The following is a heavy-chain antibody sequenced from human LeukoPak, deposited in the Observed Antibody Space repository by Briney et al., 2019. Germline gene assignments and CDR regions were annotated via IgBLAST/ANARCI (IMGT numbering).Heavy chain of an antibody. D-gene: IGHD3-10*01. CDR1: GFTFSSYG. J-gene: IGHJ4*02. Sequence: GGSLRLSCAASGFTFSSYGMHWVRQAPGKGLEWVALISYDGSNKYYADSVKGRFTISRDNSRSTLYLQMNSLRPEDAAIYYCAREGYYGSGSPPSLYFDYWGQGTLVTVSS. CDR2: ISYDGSNK. V-gene: IGHV3-30*03. CDR3: AREGYYGSGSPPSLYFDY.